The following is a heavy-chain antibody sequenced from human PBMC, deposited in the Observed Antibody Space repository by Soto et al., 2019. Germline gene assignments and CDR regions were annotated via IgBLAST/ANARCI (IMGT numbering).Heavy chain of an antibody. D-gene: IGHD5-18*01. V-gene: IGHV3-23*01. Sequence: EVQLLESGGGLVQPGGSLRLSCAASGFTFSSYAMSWVRQAPGKGLEWVSAISGSGGSTYYAASVKGRFTISRDNSKHTLYLQMNSLRAEDTAVYYCAKDVRVVRSYGYGDELSYWGQGTLVTVSS. CDR2: ISGSGGST. J-gene: IGHJ4*02. CDR1: GFTFSSYA. CDR3: AKDVRVVRSYGYGDELSY.